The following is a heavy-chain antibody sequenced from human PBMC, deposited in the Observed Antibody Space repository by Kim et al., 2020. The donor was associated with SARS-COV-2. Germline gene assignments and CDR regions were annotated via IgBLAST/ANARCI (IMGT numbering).Heavy chain of an antibody. J-gene: IGHJ4*02. CDR2: ISYDGSNK. CDR3: AKPGSGWYFDY. V-gene: IGHV3-30*18. Sequence: GGSLRLSCAASGFTFSSYGMHWVRQAPGKGLEWVAVISYDGSNKYYADSVKGRFTISRDNSKNTLYLQMNSLRAEDTAVYYCAKPGSGWYFDYWGQGTL. D-gene: IGHD6-19*01. CDR1: GFTFSSYG.